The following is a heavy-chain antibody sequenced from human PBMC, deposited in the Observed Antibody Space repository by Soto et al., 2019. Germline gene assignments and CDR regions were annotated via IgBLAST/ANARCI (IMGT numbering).Heavy chain of an antibody. J-gene: IGHJ4*02. Sequence: QVQLVQSGAEVKKPGASVKVSCKASGYTFTSYDIKWVRQATGQGLEWRGWMNPNSGNTGYAQKFQCRVTMTRNTSIRTAYMELSSLRSEDTAVYYCARGHDYGDYADYWGQGTLVTVSS. CDR2: MNPNSGNT. D-gene: IGHD4-17*01. V-gene: IGHV1-8*01. CDR3: ARGHDYGDYADY. CDR1: GYTFTSYD.